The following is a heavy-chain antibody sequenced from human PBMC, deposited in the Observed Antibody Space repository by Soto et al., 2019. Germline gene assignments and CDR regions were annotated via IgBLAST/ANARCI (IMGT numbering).Heavy chain of an antibody. CDR3: ARDSPITIFPMDS. Sequence: QVQLVQSGAEVKKPGASVKVSCKASGYTFTTFGISWVRQAPGQGLEWMGWISAYNGNTNYAQKFQGRVTMTTDTSTSTADMELTSLRSDDTAVFSFARDSPITIFPMDSWGQGTLVTVSS. D-gene: IGHD3-9*01. CDR2: ISAYNGNT. J-gene: IGHJ4*02. CDR1: GYTFTTFG. V-gene: IGHV1-18*01.